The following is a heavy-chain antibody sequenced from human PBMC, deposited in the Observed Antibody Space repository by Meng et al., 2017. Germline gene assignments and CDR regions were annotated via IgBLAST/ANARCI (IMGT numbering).Heavy chain of an antibody. D-gene: IGHD2/OR15-2a*01. CDR3: TRDETVISPAFFDY. J-gene: IGHJ4*02. CDR1: GFTFGDYA. CDR2: IRSKAYGGTT. V-gene: IGHV3-49*04. Sequence: GGSLRLSCTASGFTFGDYAMSWVRQAPGKGLEWVGFIRSKAYGGTTEYAASVKGRFTISRDDSKSIAYLQMNSLKTEDTAVYYCTRDETVISPAFFDYRGQGTLVTVSS.